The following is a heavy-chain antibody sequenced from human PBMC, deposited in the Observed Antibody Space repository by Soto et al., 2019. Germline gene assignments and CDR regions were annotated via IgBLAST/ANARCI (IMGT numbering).Heavy chain of an antibody. J-gene: IGHJ6*02. CDR1: GFSFNTHA. CDR2: ISDTGQST. CDR3: AKCIGISRFGVDV. Sequence: LRLSCAASGFSFNTHAMSWVRQAPGKGPEWVSGISDTGQSTYYADSVKGRFTISRDNSKNTLSLQMNSLRAEDTATYFCAKCIGISRFGVDVWGQGTTVTSP. D-gene: IGHD1-1*01. V-gene: IGHV3-23*01.